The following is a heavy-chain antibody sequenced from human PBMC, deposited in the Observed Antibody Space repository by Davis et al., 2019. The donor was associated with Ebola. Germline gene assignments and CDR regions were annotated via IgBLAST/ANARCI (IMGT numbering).Heavy chain of an antibody. V-gene: IGHV3-23*01. CDR1: GFTFSSYA. Sequence: GESLKISCAASGFTFSSYAMSWVRQAPGKGLEWVSAISGSGGSTYYADSVKGRFTISRDNSKNTLYLQMSSLRAEDTAVYYCARRQQLVVAANYYYYYGMDVWGQGTTVTVSS. CDR2: ISGSGGST. CDR3: ARRQQLVVAANYYYYYGMDV. J-gene: IGHJ6*02. D-gene: IGHD2-15*01.